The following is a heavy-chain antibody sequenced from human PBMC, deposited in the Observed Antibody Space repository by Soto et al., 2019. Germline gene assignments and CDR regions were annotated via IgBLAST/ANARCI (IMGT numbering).Heavy chain of an antibody. J-gene: IGHJ5*02. CDR3: AGGPTPRGTWLGP. Sequence: SLWLPCTVARGSICSGGYYCSWLRQHPGKGLERRGYVSYTGSTYYNPSLRSRFTISVDTSKNQFSLNLSSLSAAATAVDYCAGGPTPRGTWLGPLGQGTMVAACS. V-gene: IGHV4-31*03. D-gene: IGHD3-16*01. CDR1: RGSICSGGYY. CDR2: VSYTGST.